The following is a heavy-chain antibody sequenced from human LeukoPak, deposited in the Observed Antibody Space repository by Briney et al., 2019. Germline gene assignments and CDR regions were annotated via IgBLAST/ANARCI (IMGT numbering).Heavy chain of an antibody. D-gene: IGHD3-22*01. CDR2: ISSSSRYI. Sequence: GSLRLSCAASGFTFSSYSMNWVRQAPGKGLEWVSSISSSSRYIYYADSVKGRFTISRESAKNSLYLQMNSLRAEDTAVYYCARGEYYYDSSGYPDHFDYWGQGTLVTVSS. V-gene: IGHV3-21*01. CDR3: ARGEYYYDSSGYPDHFDY. J-gene: IGHJ4*02. CDR1: GFTFSSYS.